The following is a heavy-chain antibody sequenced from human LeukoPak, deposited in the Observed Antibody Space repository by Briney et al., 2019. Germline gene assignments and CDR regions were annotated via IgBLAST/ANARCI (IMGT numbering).Heavy chain of an antibody. J-gene: IGHJ4*02. Sequence: GGSLRLSCVVSGFTFRKYWLRGVGQAQGRGGEWVANINPEGSDKYYEDAVKGRLTISRDNAKNSLYLEMNSLRGEDTAVYYFVSDPNSGGGFCGQGPLVIVSS. D-gene: IGHD3-16*01. CDR2: INPEGSDK. CDR1: GFTFRKYW. V-gene: IGHV3-7*01. CDR3: VSDPNSGGGF.